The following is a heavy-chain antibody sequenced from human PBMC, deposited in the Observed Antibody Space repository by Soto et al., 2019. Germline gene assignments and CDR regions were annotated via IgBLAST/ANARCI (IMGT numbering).Heavy chain of an antibody. Sequence: SETLSLTCTVSGGSISSYYWSWIRQPPGKGLEKIGYIYYSGSTNYNPSHKSRVTISVDTSKNQFSLKLSSVTAADTAVYYCARVWGGAFDIWGQGTMVT. CDR2: IYYSGST. V-gene: IGHV4-59*01. D-gene: IGHD3-10*01. J-gene: IGHJ3*02. CDR1: GGSISSYY. CDR3: ARVWGGAFDI.